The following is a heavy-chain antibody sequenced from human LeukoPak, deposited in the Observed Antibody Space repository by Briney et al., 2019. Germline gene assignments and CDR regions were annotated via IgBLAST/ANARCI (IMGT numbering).Heavy chain of an antibody. CDR2: ISESGYTK. D-gene: IGHD3-10*01. CDR1: GFSFSDFY. V-gene: IGHV3-11*04. J-gene: IGHJ3*02. Sequence: GGSLRLSCAASGFSFSDFYMNWIRQAPGKGLEWISYISESGYTKSYADSVKGRFTISRDNSQNTVYLQMSSLRAEDTAVYLCARGRAAGTFLSLDAFDIWGQGTMVTVSS. CDR3: ARGRAAGTFLSLDAFDI.